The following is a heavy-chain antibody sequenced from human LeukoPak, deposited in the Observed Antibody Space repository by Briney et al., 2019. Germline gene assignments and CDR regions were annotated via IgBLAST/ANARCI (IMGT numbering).Heavy chain of an antibody. CDR2: IYYSGST. Sequence: KASETLSLTCTVSGGSISSHYWSWIRQPPGKGLEWIGYIYYSGSTNYNPSLKSRVTISVDTSKNQFSLKLSPVTAADTAVYYCARVSPYYYYYYMDVWGKGTTVTVSS. J-gene: IGHJ6*03. V-gene: IGHV4-59*11. CDR3: ARVSPYYYYYYMDV. CDR1: GGSISSHY.